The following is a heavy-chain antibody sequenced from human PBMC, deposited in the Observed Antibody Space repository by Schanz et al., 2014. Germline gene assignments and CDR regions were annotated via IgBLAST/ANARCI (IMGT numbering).Heavy chain of an antibody. CDR2: INSVGSNT. Sequence: EVQLVQSGGGLVQPGGSLRLSCAASGFTFSSHWMHWVRQDPGKGLVWVARINSVGSNTDYADSVTGRFTISRDNAKNTLYLQMNTLRAEDTAVYYCARKMKLGVYGGKGHDSLDIWGQGIMVTVSS. CDR3: ARKMKLGVYGGKGHDSLDI. V-gene: IGHV3-74*01. CDR1: GFTFSSHW. J-gene: IGHJ3*02. D-gene: IGHD4-17*01.